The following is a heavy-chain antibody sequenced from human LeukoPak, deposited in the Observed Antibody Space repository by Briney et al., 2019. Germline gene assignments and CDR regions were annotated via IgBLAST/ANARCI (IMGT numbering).Heavy chain of an antibody. V-gene: IGHV3-9*01. Sequence: GGSLRLSCAASGFTFDDYAMHWVRQAPGKGLEWVSGISWNSGSIGYADSVKGRFTISRDNAKNSLYLQMNSLRAEDTALYYCAKSEYYYDSSGSGAFDIWGQGTMVTVSS. CDR1: GFTFDDYA. CDR3: AKSEYYYDSSGSGAFDI. CDR2: ISWNSGSI. J-gene: IGHJ3*02. D-gene: IGHD3-22*01.